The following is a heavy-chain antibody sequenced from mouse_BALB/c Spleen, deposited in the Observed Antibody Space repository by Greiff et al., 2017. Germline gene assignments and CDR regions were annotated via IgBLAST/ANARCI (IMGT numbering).Heavy chain of an antibody. D-gene: IGHD2-2*01. Sequence: VQLQQPGAELVKPGASVKLSCKASGYTFTSYWMHWVKQRPGQGLEWIGEIDPSDSYTNYNQKFKDTAILTVDKSSSTAYMQLSSLTSEDSAVYYCARWGYGYDGGVAYWGQGTLVTVSA. CDR2: IDPSDSYT. J-gene: IGHJ3*01. CDR3: ARWGYGYDGGVAY. CDR1: GYTFTSYW. V-gene: IGHV1-69*02.